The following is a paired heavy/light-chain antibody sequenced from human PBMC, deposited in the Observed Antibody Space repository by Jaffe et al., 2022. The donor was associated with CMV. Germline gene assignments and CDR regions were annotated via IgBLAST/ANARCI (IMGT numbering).Light chain of an antibody. CDR1: QSVLYSSNNKNY. CDR3: QQYYSTPVLT. Sequence: DIVMTQSPDSLAVSLGERATINCKSSQSVLYSSNNKNYLAWYQQKPGQPPKLLIYWASTRESGVPDRFSGSGSGTDFTLTISSLQAEDVAVYYCQQYYSTPVLTFGGGTKVEIK. CDR2: WAS. V-gene: IGKV4-1*01. J-gene: IGKJ4*01.
Heavy chain of an antibody. Sequence: QVQLVQSGAEVKKPGSSVKVSCKASGGTFSSYAISWVRQAPGQGLEWMGGIIPIFGTANYAQKFQGRVTITADESTSTAYMELSSLRSEDTAVYYCARDGQIEAAAGIFSWHWFDPWGQGTLVTVSS. D-gene: IGHD6-13*01. CDR3: ARDGQIEAAAGIFSWHWFDP. J-gene: IGHJ5*02. V-gene: IGHV1-69*01. CDR2: IIPIFGTA. CDR1: GGTFSSYA.